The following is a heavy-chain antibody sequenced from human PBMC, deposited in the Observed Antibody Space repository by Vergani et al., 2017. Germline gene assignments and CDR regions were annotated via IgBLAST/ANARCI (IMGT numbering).Heavy chain of an antibody. CDR1: GGTFSSYA. J-gene: IGHJ4*02. CDR3: ARDRGYYDSSGYYYLDY. Sequence: QVQLVQSGAEVKKPGSSVKVSCKASGGTFSSYAISWVRQAPGKGLEWMGGIIPIFGTANYAQKFQGRVTITADESTSTAYMELSSLRSEDTAVYYCARDRGYYDSSGYYYLDYWGQGTLVTVSS. D-gene: IGHD3-22*01. V-gene: IGHV1-69*01. CDR2: IIPIFGTA.